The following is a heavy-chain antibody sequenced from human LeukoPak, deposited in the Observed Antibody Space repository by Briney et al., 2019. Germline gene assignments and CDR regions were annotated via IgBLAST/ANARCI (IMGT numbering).Heavy chain of an antibody. D-gene: IGHD3-22*01. CDR2: INWNSGSI. CDR3: ARRERYYYDSSGSADAFDI. Sequence: GGSLRLSCAASGFIFDDYGMSWVRQAPGKGLEWVPGINWNSGSIGYADSVRGRFTISRDNAKNYLYLQMNSLRAEDTALYFCARRERYYYDSSGSADAFDIWGQGTMVTVSS. J-gene: IGHJ3*02. V-gene: IGHV3-20*04. CDR1: GFIFDDYG.